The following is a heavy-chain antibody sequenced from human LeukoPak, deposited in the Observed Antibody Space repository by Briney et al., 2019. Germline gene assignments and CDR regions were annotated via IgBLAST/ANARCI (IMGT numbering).Heavy chain of an antibody. V-gene: IGHV4-59*08. CDR3: VRRDTGWNYFDY. Sequence: PSETQSLTCAVSGGSINSHYWGWIRQPPGKGLQWIGDIYYTGKINYNPSLKSRVTITLDTSKDHLSLNLTSVLAADTAIYYCVRRDTGWNYFDYWGQGILVTVSS. CDR2: IYYTGKI. J-gene: IGHJ4*02. D-gene: IGHD6-19*01. CDR1: GGSINSHY.